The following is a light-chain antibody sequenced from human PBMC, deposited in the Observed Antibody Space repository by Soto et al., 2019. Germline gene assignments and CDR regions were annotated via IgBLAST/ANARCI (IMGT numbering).Light chain of an antibody. CDR1: QSVGKR. V-gene: IGKV3-15*01. CDR2: GAS. J-gene: IGKJ4*01. CDR3: QQYNNWPPLT. Sequence: EVVMPKSPATLSVSPGERAPLSCRASQSVGKRWAWYQQKPGQAPRLLMYGASTRASGVPARFSGSGSGTEFTLTISSLQSEDFAVYYCQQYNNWPPLTFGGGTKVEIK.